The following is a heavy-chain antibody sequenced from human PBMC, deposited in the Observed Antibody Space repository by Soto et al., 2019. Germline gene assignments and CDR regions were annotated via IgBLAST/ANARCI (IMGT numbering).Heavy chain of an antibody. D-gene: IGHD5-12*01. CDR2: INPNSGGT. CDR1: GYTFTGYY. J-gene: IGHJ3*02. V-gene: IGHV1-2*04. CDR3: ARDTDVGYENAFDI. Sequence: ASVKVSCKASGYTFTGYYMHWVRQAPGQGLEWMGWINPNSGGTNYAQKFQGWVTMTRDTSISTAYMELSRLRSDDTAVYYCARDTDVGYENAFDIWGQGTMVTVSS.